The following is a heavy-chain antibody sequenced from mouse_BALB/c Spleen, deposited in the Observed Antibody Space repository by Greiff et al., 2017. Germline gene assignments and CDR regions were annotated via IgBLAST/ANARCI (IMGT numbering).Heavy chain of an antibody. J-gene: IGHJ4*01. Sequence: EVQLVESGPSLVKPSQTLSLTCSVTGDSITSGYWNWIRKFPGNKLEYMGYISYSGSTYYNPSLKSRISITRDTSKNQYYLQLNSVTTEDTATYYCARYEGWLGYAMDYWGQGTSVTVSS. V-gene: IGHV3-8*02. CDR3: ARYEGWLGYAMDY. CDR1: GDSITSGY. CDR2: ISYSGST. D-gene: IGHD2-3*01.